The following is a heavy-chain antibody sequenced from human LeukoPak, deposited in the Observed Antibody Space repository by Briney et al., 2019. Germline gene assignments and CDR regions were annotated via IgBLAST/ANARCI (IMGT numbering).Heavy chain of an antibody. D-gene: IGHD1-1*01. CDR2: TYYYSSWSN. CDR3: ARGYMRSGFDY. Sequence: SQTFSLTCAISGDSVSSDITAWYWIRRSPSRGLEWLGSTYYYSSWSNDYAVSVEIRITITPDTTRNQFSLQLKSVTPADTAVYYCARGYMRSGFDYWGRGTLVTVSS. V-gene: IGHV6-1*01. CDR1: GDSVSSDITA. J-gene: IGHJ4*02.